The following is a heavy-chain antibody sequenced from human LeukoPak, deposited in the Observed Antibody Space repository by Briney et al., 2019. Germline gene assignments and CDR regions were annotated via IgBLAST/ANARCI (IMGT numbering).Heavy chain of an antibody. J-gene: IGHJ5*02. D-gene: IGHD3-9*01. CDR3: ARPSLNDLVSGFNH. V-gene: IGHV5-51*01. CDR1: GYSFTSYW. CDR2: IYPADSDT. Sequence: GESLKISCKGSGYSFTSYWLGWVRQMPGKGLEWVGFIYPADSDTRYSPSFKGQVTISADKSIRTAYLQWSSLKASDTAMYYCARPSLNDLVSGFNHWGQGTLVTVSS.